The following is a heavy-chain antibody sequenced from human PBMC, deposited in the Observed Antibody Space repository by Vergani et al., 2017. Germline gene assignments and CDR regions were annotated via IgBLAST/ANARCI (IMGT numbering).Heavy chain of an antibody. CDR3: AKEDFWSGYVPSGGLGY. J-gene: IGHJ4*02. CDR1: GFTFNSYG. V-gene: IGHV3-30*02. D-gene: IGHD3-3*01. Sequence: QVQLVESGGGVVQPGGSLRLSCAASGFTFNSYGMHWVRQAPGKGLEWVASIRSDESRRYYGDSMEGPFTISRDNSKNTLYLQMNSLRAEDTAVYYCAKEDFWSGYVPSGGLGYWGQGTLVTVSS. CDR2: IRSDESRR.